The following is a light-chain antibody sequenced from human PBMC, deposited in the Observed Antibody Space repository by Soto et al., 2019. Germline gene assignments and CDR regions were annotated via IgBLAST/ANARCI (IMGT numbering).Light chain of an antibody. CDR1: QGISSW. CDR3: QQSNSFPFT. Sequence: DIQMTQSPSSVSASVGDRVTITCRESQGISSWLAWYQKKPGKAPKLLIYAAFSLQSGVPSRFSGSGSGTDFTLTISSLQPEDFATYYCQQSNSFPFTFGPGTKVDIK. CDR2: AAF. V-gene: IGKV1-12*01. J-gene: IGKJ3*01.